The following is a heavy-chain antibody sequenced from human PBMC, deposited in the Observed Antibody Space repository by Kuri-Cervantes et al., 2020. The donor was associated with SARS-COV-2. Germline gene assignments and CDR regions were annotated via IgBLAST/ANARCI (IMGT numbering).Heavy chain of an antibody. CDR3: VRSFDH. J-gene: IGHJ4*02. CDR1: GFDFSLYN. V-gene: IGHV3-21*01. Sequence: GSLRLSCAASGFDFSLYNMNWVRQAPGKGLEWVSRISRNSNYIDYADSVKGRFIISRDNAKNSLDLQMNSLGPEDTAVYYCVRSFDHWGQGHLVTVSS. CDR2: ISRNSNYI.